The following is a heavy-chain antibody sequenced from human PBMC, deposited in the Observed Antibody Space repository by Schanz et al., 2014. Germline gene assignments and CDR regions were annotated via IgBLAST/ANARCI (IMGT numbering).Heavy chain of an antibody. Sequence: EVQLVESGGGLVQPGRSLRLSCAASGFTFSDYAMHWVRQAPGKGLEWVSGISWNCGIIGYAHSVKGRFTISRDNSKNTVNLQMNSLRAEDTAVYYCAKEKEEVAADGSFFDYWGQGTLVTVSS. D-gene: IGHD6-13*01. CDR2: ISWNCGII. CDR1: GFTFSDYA. J-gene: IGHJ4*02. CDR3: AKEKEEVAADGSFFDY. V-gene: IGHV3-9*01.